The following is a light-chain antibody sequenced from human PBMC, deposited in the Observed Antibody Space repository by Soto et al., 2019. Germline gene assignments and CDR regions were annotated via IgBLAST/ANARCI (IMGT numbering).Light chain of an antibody. CDR3: LQDFNYPLT. CDR2: AAS. J-gene: IGKJ4*01. CDR1: QGIGNH. V-gene: IGKV1-6*01. Sequence: IQMTQSPSTLSASVGDRVTITCRASQGIGNHLAWFQQEPGKAPKLLIYAASNLQSGVPSRFSGSGSGTDFTLTISSLQPEDFATYYCLQDFNYPLTFGGGTKVDIK.